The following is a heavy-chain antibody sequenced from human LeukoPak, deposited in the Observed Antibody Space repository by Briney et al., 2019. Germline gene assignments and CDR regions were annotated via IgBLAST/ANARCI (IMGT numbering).Heavy chain of an antibody. D-gene: IGHD6-13*01. CDR3: ARDQGSPAAGTLYYYGMDV. Sequence: GGSLRLSCAASGFTFSSYGMHWVRQAPGQGLEWVAIISYDGSNKYYADSVKGRFTITRDNSKNTLYLQMNSLRSEDTAVYYCARDQGSPAAGTLYYYGMDVWDQGTTVTVS. J-gene: IGHJ6*02. CDR1: GFTFSSYG. V-gene: IGHV3-33*01. CDR2: ISYDGSNK.